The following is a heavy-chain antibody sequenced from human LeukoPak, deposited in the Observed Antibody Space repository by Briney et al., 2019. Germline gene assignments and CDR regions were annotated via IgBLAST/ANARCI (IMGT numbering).Heavy chain of an antibody. CDR1: GFTFRSYA. Sequence: GGSLRLSCAASGFTFRSYAMHWVRQAPGKGLEYVSAISSNGGSTYYANSVKGRFTISRDNSKNTLYLQMGSLRAEDMAVYYCARGLRDYYGSGSYYNPHSHFDYWGQGTLVTVSS. V-gene: IGHV3-64*01. CDR2: ISSNGGST. J-gene: IGHJ4*02. CDR3: ARGLRDYYGSGSYYNPHSHFDY. D-gene: IGHD3-10*01.